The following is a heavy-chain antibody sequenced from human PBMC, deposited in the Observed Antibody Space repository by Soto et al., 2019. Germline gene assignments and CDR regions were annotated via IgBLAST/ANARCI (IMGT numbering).Heavy chain of an antibody. D-gene: IGHD6-13*01. Sequence: EVQLVESGGGLIQPGGSLRLSCAASGFTVRSNYMGWVRQAPGRGLEWVSSIYSGGRTYYADSVEGRFTISRDNSKNTLYLQMNSLRDEDTAVYSCARQQLAYFDDWGQGTLVTVSS. CDR3: ARQQLAYFDD. CDR1: GFTVRSNY. J-gene: IGHJ4*02. CDR2: IYSGGRT. V-gene: IGHV3-53*01.